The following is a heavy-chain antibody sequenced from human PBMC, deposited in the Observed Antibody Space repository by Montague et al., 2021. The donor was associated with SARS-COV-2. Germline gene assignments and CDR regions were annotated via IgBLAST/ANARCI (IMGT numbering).Heavy chain of an antibody. CDR3: ARFSYDNTGYPRGFDF. D-gene: IGHD3-22*01. V-gene: IGHV4-4*02. Sequence: LTCTVSGASVSSTNWWSWVRQPPGKGLEWVGEISHRGTANYSPSLKSRATMSVDESGDQFFLKLSSVTAADTAVYYCARFSYDNTGYPRGFDFWGQGALVTVSS. CDR2: ISHRGTA. J-gene: IGHJ4*02. CDR1: GASVSSTNW.